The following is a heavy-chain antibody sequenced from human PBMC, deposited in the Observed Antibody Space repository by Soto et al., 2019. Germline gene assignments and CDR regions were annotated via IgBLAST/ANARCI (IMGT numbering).Heavy chain of an antibody. V-gene: IGHV3-9*01. CDR1: GFTFDDYA. Sequence: EVQLVESGGGLVQPGRSLRLSCAASGFTFDDYAMHWVRQAPGKGLEWVSGISWNSGSIGYADSVKGRFTISRDNAKNSLYLQMNSLRAEDTALYYCAKDKKGVAVADLAYWGQGTLVTVSS. CDR3: AKDKKGVAVADLAY. CDR2: ISWNSGSI. J-gene: IGHJ4*02. D-gene: IGHD6-19*01.